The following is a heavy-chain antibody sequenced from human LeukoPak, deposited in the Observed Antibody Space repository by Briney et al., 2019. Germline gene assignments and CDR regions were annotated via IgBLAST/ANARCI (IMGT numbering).Heavy chain of an antibody. V-gene: IGHV3-30*18. J-gene: IGHJ4*02. CDR2: ISYDGSNK. D-gene: IGHD3-10*01. CDR3: AKDRNVWFGELSG. CDR1: GFTFSSSG. Sequence: PGGSLRLSCAASGFTFSSSGMHWVRQAPGNVLEWVAVISYDGSNKYYADSVKGRFTISRDNSKNTLYLQMNSLRAEDTAVYYCAKDRNVWFGELSGWGQGTLVTVSS.